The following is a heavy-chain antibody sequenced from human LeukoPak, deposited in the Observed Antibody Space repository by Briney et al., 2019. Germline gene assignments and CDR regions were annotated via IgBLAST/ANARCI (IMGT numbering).Heavy chain of an antibody. J-gene: IGHJ4*02. CDR2: ISYDGSSK. CDR3: AKDVVGARYNYFDY. Sequence: GGSLRLSCAASGFTFSSYSMNWVRQAPGKGLEWVAVISYDGSSKYYGDSVKGRFTISRDNSKNTLYLQMNSLRPEDTAVYYCAKDVVGARYNYFDYWGQGTLVTVSS. CDR1: GFTFSSYS. V-gene: IGHV3-30*18. D-gene: IGHD1-26*01.